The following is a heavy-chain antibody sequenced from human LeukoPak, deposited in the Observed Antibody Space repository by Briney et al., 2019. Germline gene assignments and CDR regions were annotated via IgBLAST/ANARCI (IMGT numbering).Heavy chain of an antibody. Sequence: GGSLRLSCAASGFTFSNYAMSWVRQAPGKGLEWVSAISGSGGSTYYADSVKGRFTISRDNSKNTLYLQMNSLRAEDTAVYYCAKPLWFGELLEAFDIWGQGTMVTVSS. CDR1: GFTFSNYA. CDR2: ISGSGGST. D-gene: IGHD3-10*01. CDR3: AKPLWFGELLEAFDI. J-gene: IGHJ3*02. V-gene: IGHV3-23*01.